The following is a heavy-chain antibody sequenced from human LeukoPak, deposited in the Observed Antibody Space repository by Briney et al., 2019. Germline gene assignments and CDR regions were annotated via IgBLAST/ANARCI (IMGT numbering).Heavy chain of an antibody. Sequence: GASVKVSCKASGYTFVRYAISWVRQAPGQGLEWMGWISTYNANTNYAQKFQGRVTMTADTSTSTAYMELRSLRSDDTAVYYCARDYCTNSLCYNNWFDPWGQGTLVTVSS. V-gene: IGHV1-18*01. D-gene: IGHD2-8*01. J-gene: IGHJ5*02. CDR1: GYTFVRYA. CDR2: ISTYNANT. CDR3: ARDYCTNSLCYNNWFDP.